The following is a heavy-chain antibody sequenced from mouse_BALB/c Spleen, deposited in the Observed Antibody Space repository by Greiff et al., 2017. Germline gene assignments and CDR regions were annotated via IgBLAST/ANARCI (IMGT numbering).Heavy chain of an antibody. V-gene: IGHV1-5*01. CDR3: TRGGWDFDY. Sequence: EVQLQQSGPVLARPGASVKMSCTASGYSFTSYWMHWVKQRPGQGLEWFGAIYPGNSDTSYNQKFKGKAKLTAVTSASTVFMELSSLTNEDSAVYYCTRGGWDFDYWGQGTTLTVAS. D-gene: IGHD3-3*01. J-gene: IGHJ2*01. CDR2: IYPGNSDT. CDR1: GYSFTSYW.